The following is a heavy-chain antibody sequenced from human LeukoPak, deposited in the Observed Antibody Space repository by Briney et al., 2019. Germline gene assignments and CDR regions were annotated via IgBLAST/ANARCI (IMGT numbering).Heavy chain of an antibody. CDR1: GGSISSGGYY. V-gene: IGHV4-31*03. D-gene: IGHD2-2*01. Sequence: PSQTLSLTCTVSGGSISSGGYYWSWIRQHPGKGLEWIGYIYYSGSTYHNPSLKSRVTISVDTSKNQFSLKLSSVSAADTAVYYCAREGYCSSTSCYDYWGQGTLVTVSS. CDR2: IYYSGST. J-gene: IGHJ4*02. CDR3: AREGYCSSTSCYDY.